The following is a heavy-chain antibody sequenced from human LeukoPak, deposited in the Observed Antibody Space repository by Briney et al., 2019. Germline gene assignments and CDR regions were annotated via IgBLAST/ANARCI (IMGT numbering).Heavy chain of an antibody. V-gene: IGHV1-18*01. D-gene: IGHD3-3*01. J-gene: IGHJ6*02. CDR2: ISAYNGNT. CDR1: GYTLTSYG. CDR3: ARDEGYYDFWSGYWGYYYGMDV. Sequence: ASVKVSCKASGYTLTSYGISWVRQAPGQGLEWMGWISAYNGNTNYAQKLQGRVTMTTDTSTSTAYMELRSLRSDDTAVYYCARDEGYYDFWSGYWGYYYGMDVWGQGTTVTVSS.